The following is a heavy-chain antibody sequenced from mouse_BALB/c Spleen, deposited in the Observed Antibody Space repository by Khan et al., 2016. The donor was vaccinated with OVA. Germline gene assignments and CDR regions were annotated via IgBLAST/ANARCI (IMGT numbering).Heavy chain of an antibody. D-gene: IGHD4-1*01. CDR3: TREGGAGSSFAY. Sequence: VQLQQSGTELVRPGASVKLSCKASGYTFTNYWINWVKQRPGQGLEWIGNIYPSDSYTNYNQKFKDKATLTVDKSSSTASMQLNSPTSEDSAVYYCTREGGAGSSFAYWGQGTLVTVSA. CDR1: GYTFTNYW. J-gene: IGHJ3*01. CDR2: IYPSDSYT. V-gene: IGHV1-69*02.